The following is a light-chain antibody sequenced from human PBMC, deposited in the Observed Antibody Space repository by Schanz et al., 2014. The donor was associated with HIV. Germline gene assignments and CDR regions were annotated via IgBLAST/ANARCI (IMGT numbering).Light chain of an antibody. CDR2: AAS. CDR3: QQYGNSPPEYT. V-gene: IGKV1-12*01. Sequence: DIQMTQSPSSVSASVGDSVTITCRASQGISSWLAWYQQKPGRAPKLLISAASSLQSGVPPRFSGSGSGTDFTLTISSLQAEDFAVYYCQQYGNSPPEYTFGQGTKLEIK. CDR1: QGISSW. J-gene: IGKJ2*01.